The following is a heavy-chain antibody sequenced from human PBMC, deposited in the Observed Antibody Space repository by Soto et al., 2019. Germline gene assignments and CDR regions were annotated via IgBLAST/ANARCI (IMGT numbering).Heavy chain of an antibody. J-gene: IGHJ6*03. D-gene: IGHD2-15*01. CDR2: IYYSGST. V-gene: IGHV4-39*01. Sequence: SETLSLTCTVSGGSVNSVTHYWGWIRQPPGKGLEWIGSIYYSGSTYHNPSLKSRVTISIDTSKNQFSLKLNSVSAADTAVYYCARGYCGGGSCYPNYYYYMDVWGKGTTVTVSS. CDR1: GGSVNSVTHY. CDR3: ARGYCGGGSCYPNYYYYMDV.